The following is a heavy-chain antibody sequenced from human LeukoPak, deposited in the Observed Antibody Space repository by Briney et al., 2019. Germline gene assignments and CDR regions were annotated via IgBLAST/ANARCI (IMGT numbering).Heavy chain of an antibody. D-gene: IGHD1-26*01. V-gene: IGHV3-21*01. CDR2: ISSSSSYI. CDR3: ARGRSGSHYFDY. Sequence: PGGSLRLSCAASGFTFSSYSMNWVRQAPGKGLEWVSSISSSSSYIYYADSVKGRFTISRDSAKNSLYLQMNSLRAEDTAVYYCARGRSGSHYFDYWGQGTLVTVSS. J-gene: IGHJ4*02. CDR1: GFTFSSYS.